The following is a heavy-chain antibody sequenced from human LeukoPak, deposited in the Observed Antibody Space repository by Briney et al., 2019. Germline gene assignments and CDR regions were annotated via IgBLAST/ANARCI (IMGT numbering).Heavy chain of an antibody. CDR3: ARVGLDKTMYSSSSDYYYYGMDV. CDR2: IIPIFGTA. CDR1: GGTFSSYA. V-gene: IGHV1-69*13. D-gene: IGHD6-6*01. Sequence: SVKVSCKASGGTFSSYAISWVRQAPGQGLEWMGGIIPIFGTANYAQKFQGRVTITADESTSTAYMELSSLRSEDTAVYYCARVGLDKTMYSSSSDYYYYGMDVWGQGTTVTVSS. J-gene: IGHJ6*02.